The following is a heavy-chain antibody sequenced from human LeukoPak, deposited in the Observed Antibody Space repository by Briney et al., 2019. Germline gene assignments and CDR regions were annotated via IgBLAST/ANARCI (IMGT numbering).Heavy chain of an antibody. Sequence: GASVKVSCTASGVTFSTDAITWGRQAPGQGLEWMGGIIPIFGTANYAQKFQARVTITADKSTSTAYMELSSLRSEDTAVYYCARARGDTAMDYYFDYWGQGTLVAVSS. CDR2: IIPIFGTA. D-gene: IGHD5-18*01. CDR1: GVTFSTDA. J-gene: IGHJ4*02. V-gene: IGHV1-69*06. CDR3: ARARGDTAMDYYFDY.